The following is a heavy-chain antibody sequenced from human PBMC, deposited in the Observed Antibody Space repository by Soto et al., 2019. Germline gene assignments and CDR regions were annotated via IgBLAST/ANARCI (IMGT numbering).Heavy chain of an antibody. Sequence: QVQLVQSGAEVKKPGSSVKVSCKASGGTFSSYAISWVRQAPGQGLEWMGGIIPIFGTANYAQKFQGRVTITADESTSTAYMELSSLRSEDTAVYYCARDRPYSSSSPGYYGMDVWGQGTTVTVSS. CDR1: GGTFSSYA. CDR3: ARDRPYSSSSPGYYGMDV. J-gene: IGHJ6*02. D-gene: IGHD6-6*01. V-gene: IGHV1-69*01. CDR2: IIPIFGTA.